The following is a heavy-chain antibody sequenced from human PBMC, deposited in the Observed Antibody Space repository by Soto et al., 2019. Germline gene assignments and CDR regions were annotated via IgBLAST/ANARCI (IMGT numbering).Heavy chain of an antibody. CDR2: IIPIFGTA. Sequence: QVQLVQSGAEVKKPGSSVKVSCKASGGTFSSYAISWVRQAPGQGLEWMGGIIPIFGTANYAQKFQGRVTITADESTSTAYRELSSLRSEDTAVYYCARGGTCYGSGSYCWFDPWGQGTLVTVSS. D-gene: IGHD3-10*01. CDR1: GGTFSSYA. J-gene: IGHJ5*02. CDR3: ARGGTCYGSGSYCWFDP. V-gene: IGHV1-69*01.